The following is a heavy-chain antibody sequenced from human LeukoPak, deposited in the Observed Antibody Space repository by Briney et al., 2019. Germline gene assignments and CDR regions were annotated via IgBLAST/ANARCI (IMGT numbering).Heavy chain of an antibody. J-gene: IGHJ4*02. D-gene: IGHD6-13*01. CDR2: ISSSGSTI. V-gene: IGHV3-48*03. CDR3: AGEPPTIIAAAGTVDY. CDR1: GFTFSSYE. Sequence: PGGSLRLSCAASGFTFSSYEMNWVRQAPGRGLEGVSYISSSGSTIYYADSVKGRFTIPRDNAKNSLYLQMNSLRAEDTAVYYCAGEPPTIIAAAGTVDYWGQGTLVTVSS.